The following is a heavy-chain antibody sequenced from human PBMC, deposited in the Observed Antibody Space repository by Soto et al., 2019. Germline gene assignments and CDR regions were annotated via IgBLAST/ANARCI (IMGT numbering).Heavy chain of an antibody. CDR2: IYYSGST. V-gene: IGHV4-39*01. J-gene: IGHJ5*02. Sequence: PSETLSLTCTVSGGSISSSSYYWGWIRQPPGKGLEWIGSIYYSGSTYYNPSLKSRVTISVDTSKNQFPLKLSSVTAADTAVYYCARSAAGSNWFDPWGQGTLVTVSS. D-gene: IGHD6-13*01. CDR3: ARSAAGSNWFDP. CDR1: GGSISSSSYY.